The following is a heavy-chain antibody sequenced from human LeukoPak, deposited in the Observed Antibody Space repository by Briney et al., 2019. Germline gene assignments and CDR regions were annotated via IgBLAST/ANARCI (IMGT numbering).Heavy chain of an antibody. CDR2: IIPILGTA. CDR3: ARDLTGTNWFDP. D-gene: IGHD1-7*01. J-gene: IGHJ5*02. Sequence: ASVKVSCKASRGTFSSYAISWVRQAPGQGLEWMGGIIPILGTANYAQKFQGRVTITTDESTSTAYMELSSLRSEDTAVYYCARDLTGTNWFDPWGQGTLVTVSS. V-gene: IGHV1-69*05. CDR1: RGTFSSYA.